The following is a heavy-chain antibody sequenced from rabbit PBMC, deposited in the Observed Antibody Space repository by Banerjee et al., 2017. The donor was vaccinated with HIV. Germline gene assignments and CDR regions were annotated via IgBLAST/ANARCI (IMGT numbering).Heavy chain of an antibody. J-gene: IGHJ4*01. CDR1: GFSFSSYW. CDR2: IVISNGNT. Sequence: QEQLEESGGGLVKPEGSLTLTCTASGFSFSSYWMSWVRQAPGKGLELIAWIVISNGNTDYASWAKGRFTISKTSSTTVTLQMTSLTAADTATYFCTRVSYDGYYYSDLWGPGTLVTVS. CDR3: TRVSYDGYYYSDL. V-gene: IGHV1S45*01. D-gene: IGHD1-1*01.